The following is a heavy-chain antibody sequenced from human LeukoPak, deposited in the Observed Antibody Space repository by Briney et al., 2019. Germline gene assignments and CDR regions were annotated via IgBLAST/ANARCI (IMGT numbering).Heavy chain of an antibody. D-gene: IGHD3-3*01. V-gene: IGHV1-69*05. Sequence: SVKVSCKASGGTFSSYAISWVRQAPGQGLEWMGGIIPIFGTANYAQKFQGRVTITTDESTSTAYMELSSLRAEDTAVYYCARGDSYYYYYGMDVWGQGSTVTVSS. CDR2: IIPIFGTA. J-gene: IGHJ6*02. CDR1: GGTFSSYA. CDR3: ARGDSYYYYYGMDV.